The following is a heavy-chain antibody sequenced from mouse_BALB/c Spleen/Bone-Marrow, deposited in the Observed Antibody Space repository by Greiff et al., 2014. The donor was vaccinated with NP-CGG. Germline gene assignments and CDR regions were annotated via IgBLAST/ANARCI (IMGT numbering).Heavy chain of an antibody. V-gene: IGHV2-6-5*01. D-gene: IGHD1-1*01. CDR1: GFSLTDYG. Sequence: QVQLQQSGPGLVAPSQSLSITCTVSGFSLTDYGVSWIRQPPGKGLEWLGVIWGGGSTYYNSSLKSRLSISKDNSKSQVLLKMNNLQTDDTAMYYCAKHTLRYYAMDYWGQGTSVTVSS. J-gene: IGHJ4*01. CDR2: IWGGGST. CDR3: AKHTLRYYAMDY.